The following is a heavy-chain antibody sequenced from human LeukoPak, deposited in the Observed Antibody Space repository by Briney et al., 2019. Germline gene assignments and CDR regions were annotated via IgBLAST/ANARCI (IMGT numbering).Heavy chain of an antibody. CDR3: AGSSGGSRHRWFDP. CDR2: ISSTGSTI. CDR1: GFTFSDYY. Sequence: GGSLRLSCAASGFTFSDYYMSWIRQAPGKGLEWVSYISSTGSTIYYADSVKGRFTISRDNAKNSLYLQMNSLRAEDTAVYYCAGSSGGSRHRWFDPWGQGTLVTVSS. J-gene: IGHJ5*02. V-gene: IGHV3-11*01. D-gene: IGHD2-15*01.